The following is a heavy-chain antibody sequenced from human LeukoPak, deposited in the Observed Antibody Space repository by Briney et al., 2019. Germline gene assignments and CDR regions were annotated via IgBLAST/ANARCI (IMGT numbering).Heavy chain of an antibody. Sequence: PGGSLRLSCAASGFTFSSYAMSWVRQAPGKGLDWVSGISGSGGSTYYADSVKGRFAISRDNSKNTLHLQMNSLRAEDTAVYYCAKGSSSWGLFECWGQGTLVTVSS. D-gene: IGHD6-13*01. CDR1: GFTFSSYA. CDR3: AKGSSSWGLFEC. J-gene: IGHJ4*02. CDR2: ISGSGGST. V-gene: IGHV3-23*01.